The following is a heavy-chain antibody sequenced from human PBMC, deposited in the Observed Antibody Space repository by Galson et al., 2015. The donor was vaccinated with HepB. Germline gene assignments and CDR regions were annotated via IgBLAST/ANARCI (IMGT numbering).Heavy chain of an antibody. J-gene: IGHJ4*02. CDR1: GYTLTELS. V-gene: IGHV1-24*01. D-gene: IGHD1-26*01. CDR2: FDPDDGEI. Sequence: SVKVSCKVSGYTLTELSMHWVRQAPGKGLERMGSFDPDDGEIIYAQKFQGRVTMTEDTSTDTAYMELNSLRSEDTAMYYCASRGWLWEADYAKKGFDYWGQGTLVTVSS. CDR3: ASRGWLWEADYAKKGFDY.